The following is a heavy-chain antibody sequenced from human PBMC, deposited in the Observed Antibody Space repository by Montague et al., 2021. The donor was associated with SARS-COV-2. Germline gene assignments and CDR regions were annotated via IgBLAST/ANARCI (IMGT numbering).Heavy chain of an antibody. D-gene: IGHD3-9*01. CDR3: VRHPHYDGLNGPPDF. CDR2: VLYNKGA. CDR1: GVSVTDYY. J-gene: IGHJ4*02. Sequence: SETLSLTCTVSGVSVTDYYWSWIWQPPGKGLEWVGDVLYNKGANFNPSLKSRVAISVDTSKNQYSLRLTSGTAADTAFYHCVRHPHYDGLNGPPDFWDQGALVTVSS. V-gene: IGHV4-59*08.